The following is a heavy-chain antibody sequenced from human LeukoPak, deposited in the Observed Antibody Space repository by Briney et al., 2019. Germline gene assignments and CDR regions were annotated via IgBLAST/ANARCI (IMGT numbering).Heavy chain of an antibody. Sequence: GGSLRLSCAASGFTFSSSWMTWARHAPVKGLEWVANIKQDGSEKYYVDSVKGRFTISRDNAKNSLYLQMNSLRAEDTAVYYCARDPFYYYGSGGVEPDWGQGTLVTVSS. D-gene: IGHD3-10*01. V-gene: IGHV3-7*04. CDR3: ARDPFYYYGSGGVEPD. CDR1: GFTFSSSW. CDR2: IKQDGSEK. J-gene: IGHJ4*02.